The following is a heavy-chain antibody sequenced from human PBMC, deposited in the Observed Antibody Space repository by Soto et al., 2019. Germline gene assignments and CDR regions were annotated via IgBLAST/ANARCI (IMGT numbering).Heavy chain of an antibody. D-gene: IGHD5-18*01. CDR3: ARGIQNRYCVDV. CDR2: IKTDGSSI. CDR1: GFTFSNYW. Sequence: EVQLVESGGGLVQPGGSLTLSCAASGFTFSNYWMHWVRQAPGKGLVWVSGIKTDGSSISYADSVKGRVTISRDNAKNTVYLQMNSLRAEDTAVYYCARGIQNRYCVDVWGQGTTVTVSS. V-gene: IGHV3-74*01. J-gene: IGHJ6*02.